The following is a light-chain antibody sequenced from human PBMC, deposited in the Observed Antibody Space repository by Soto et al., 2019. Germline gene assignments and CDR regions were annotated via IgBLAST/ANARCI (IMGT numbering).Light chain of an antibody. Sequence: DIQMTQSPSSLSASVGDRVTITCRASQSITTYLNWYQQKPGKAPRLLVYIASSLQGGVPSRFSGGGSGTDFTLTISSLQPEDFATYFCQQSYSTPYTVGQGTKVDIK. CDR2: IAS. V-gene: IGKV1-39*01. CDR1: QSITTY. CDR3: QQSYSTPYT. J-gene: IGKJ2*01.